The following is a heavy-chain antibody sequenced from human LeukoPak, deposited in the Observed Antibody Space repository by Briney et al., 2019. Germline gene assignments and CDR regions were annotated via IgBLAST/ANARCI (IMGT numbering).Heavy chain of an antibody. V-gene: IGHV3-21*01. CDR3: AREGDTYYDFWSGYYTKNSPSGRDYYYGMDV. J-gene: IGHJ6*02. Sequence: GGSLRLSCAASGFTFSSYSMNWVRQAPGKGLEWVSSISSSGSYIYYADSVKGRFTISRDNAKNSLYLQMNSLRAEDTAVYYCAREGDTYYDFWSGYYTKNSPSGRDYYYGMDVWGQGTTVTVSS. CDR1: GFTFSSYS. CDR2: ISSSGSYI. D-gene: IGHD3-3*01.